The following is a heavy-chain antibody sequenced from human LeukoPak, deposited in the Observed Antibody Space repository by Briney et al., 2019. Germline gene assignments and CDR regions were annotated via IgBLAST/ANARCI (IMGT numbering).Heavy chain of an antibody. J-gene: IGHJ4*02. Sequence: SETLSLTCTVSGGSISSYYWSWIRQPPGKGLEWIGYIYYSGSTNYNPSLKSRVTISVDTSKNQFPLKLSSVTAADTAVYYCASSSWKRSPLDYWGQGTLVTVSS. CDR1: GGSISSYY. V-gene: IGHV4-59*01. CDR3: ASSSWKRSPLDY. CDR2: IYYSGST. D-gene: IGHD6-13*01.